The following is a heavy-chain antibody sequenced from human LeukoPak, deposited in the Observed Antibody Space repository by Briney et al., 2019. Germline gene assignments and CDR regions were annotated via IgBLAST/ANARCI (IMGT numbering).Heavy chain of an antibody. CDR3: ASEYGTITMVRGVINY. CDR1: GGSISSSSYY. Sequence: PSETLSLTCTVSGGSISSSSYYWGWIRQPPGKGLEWIGSIYYSGSTYYNPSLKSRVTISVDTSKNQSSLKLSSVTAADTAVYYCASEYGTITMVRGVINYWGQGTLVTVSS. D-gene: IGHD3-10*01. CDR2: IYYSGST. J-gene: IGHJ4*02. V-gene: IGHV4-39*01.